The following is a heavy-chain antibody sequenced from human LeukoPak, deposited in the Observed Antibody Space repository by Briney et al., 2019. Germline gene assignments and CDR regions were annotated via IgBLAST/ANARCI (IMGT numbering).Heavy chain of an antibody. CDR2: IIPIFGTA. CDR3: ARERDSSGYYYFDY. D-gene: IGHD3-22*01. J-gene: IGHJ4*02. Sequence: ASVKVSCKASGGTFSSYAISWVRQAPGQGLGWMGGIIPIFGTANYAQKFQGRVTITADESTSTAYMELSSLRSEDTAVYYCARERDSSGYYYFDYWGQGTLVTVSS. V-gene: IGHV1-69*01. CDR1: GGTFSSYA.